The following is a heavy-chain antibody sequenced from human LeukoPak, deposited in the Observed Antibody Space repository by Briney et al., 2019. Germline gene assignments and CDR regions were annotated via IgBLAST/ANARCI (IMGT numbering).Heavy chain of an antibody. Sequence: GGSLRLSCAASGFTFSDFGMNWVRQAPGKGLEWVSSISTTSTYIYYGDSVKGRFTISRDNAENSLYLQMNSLRAEDTAVYYCARDLGSSIWRRLAYYYMDVWGKGTTVTVSS. D-gene: IGHD6-13*01. CDR3: ARDLGSSIWRRLAYYYMDV. CDR1: GFTFSDFG. V-gene: IGHV3-21*04. J-gene: IGHJ6*03. CDR2: ISTTSTYI.